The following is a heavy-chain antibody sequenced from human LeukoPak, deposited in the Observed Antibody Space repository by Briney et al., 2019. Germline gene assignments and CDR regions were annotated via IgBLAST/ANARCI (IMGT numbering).Heavy chain of an antibody. CDR2: INHSGST. CDR3: ARGNLYYFDSSGYYFKFDY. D-gene: IGHD3-22*01. CDR1: GGSFSGYY. V-gene: IGHV4-34*01. J-gene: IGHJ4*02. Sequence: SETLSLTCAVYGGSFSGYYWSWIRQPPGKGLEWIGEINHSGSTNYIPSLKSRGTISVDTSKNRFSLKLSSVTAADTAVYYCARGNLYYFDSSGYYFKFDYWGQGTLVTVSS.